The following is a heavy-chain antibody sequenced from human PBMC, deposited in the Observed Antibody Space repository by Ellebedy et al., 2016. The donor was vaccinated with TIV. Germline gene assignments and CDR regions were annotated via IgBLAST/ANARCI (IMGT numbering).Heavy chain of an antibody. Sequence: GESLKISCKGSGYSFTSYWIGWVRQMPGKGLEWMGIIYPGDSDTRYSPSFQGQVTISADKSISTAYLQWSSLKASDTAMYYCESSSISTARGYFWYFDLWGRGTLVTVSS. CDR3: ESSSISTARGYFWYFDL. V-gene: IGHV5-51*01. D-gene: IGHD6-6*01. CDR1: GYSFTSYW. J-gene: IGHJ2*01. CDR2: IYPGDSDT.